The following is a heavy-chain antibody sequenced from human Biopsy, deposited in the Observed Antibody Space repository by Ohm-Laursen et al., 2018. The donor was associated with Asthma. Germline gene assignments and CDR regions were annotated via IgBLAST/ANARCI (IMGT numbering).Heavy chain of an antibody. V-gene: IGHV3-23*01. CDR2: ISGSGGST. Sequence: SLRLSCTASGFTFSSYAMSWVRRAPGKGLEWVSAISGSGGSTYYADSVKGRFTISRDNSKNTLHLQMHSLRVEDTAVYYCARGDSSGWSHYYFDYWGQGTLVTVSS. CDR3: ARGDSSGWSHYYFDY. CDR1: GFTFSSYA. D-gene: IGHD6-19*01. J-gene: IGHJ4*02.